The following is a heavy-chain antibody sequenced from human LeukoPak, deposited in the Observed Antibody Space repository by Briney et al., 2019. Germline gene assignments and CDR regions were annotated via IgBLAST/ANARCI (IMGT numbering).Heavy chain of an antibody. Sequence: GGSLRLSCAASGFTFSNGWMSWVRQAPGKGLEWVGRIKSKSERGTTDYAAPVKGRFTISRDGSTNTVYLHLNSLKTEDTAVYFCTSNLYCSTSSCYTLDNWGQGTLVAVSP. CDR2: IKSKSERGTT. V-gene: IGHV3-15*01. CDR3: TSNLYCSTSSCYTLDN. CDR1: GFTFSNGW. D-gene: IGHD2-2*02. J-gene: IGHJ4*02.